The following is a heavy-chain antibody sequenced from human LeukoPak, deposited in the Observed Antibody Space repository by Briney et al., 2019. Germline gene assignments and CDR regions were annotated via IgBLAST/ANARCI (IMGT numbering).Heavy chain of an antibody. V-gene: IGHV3-7*03. CDR3: AREGYDISILFDY. D-gene: IGHD3-9*01. J-gene: IGHJ4*02. CDR1: GFTFSSYA. Sequence: GGSLRLSCAASGFTFSSYAMSWVRQAPGKGLEWVANIKQDGSEKYYVDSVKGRFTISRDNAKNSLYLQMNSLRAEDTAVYYCAREGYDISILFDYWGQGTLVTVSS. CDR2: IKQDGSEK.